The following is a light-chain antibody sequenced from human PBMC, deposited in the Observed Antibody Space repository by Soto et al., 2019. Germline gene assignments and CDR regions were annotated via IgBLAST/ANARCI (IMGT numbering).Light chain of an antibody. CDR1: QSVSNNY. J-gene: IGKJ5*01. CDR2: VAS. Sequence: EIVLTQSPGTLSLSPGERATLSCRASQSVSNNYLAWYQQKPGQAPRLLIYVASSRATGIPARFSGSGSGTDFTLTISYLEPEDFAVYYCLQRSDWPITFGQGTRLEIK. V-gene: IGKV3D-20*02. CDR3: LQRSDWPIT.